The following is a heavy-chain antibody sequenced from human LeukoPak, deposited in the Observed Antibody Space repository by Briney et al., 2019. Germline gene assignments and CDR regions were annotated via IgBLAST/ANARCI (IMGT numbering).Heavy chain of an antibody. Sequence: PGGSLRLSCAASGLTLSSYGMRWVRQARGKGREWVTFIRYDSSNKCSAHSVQGPFTISRDNSMNTVNLQMNSLRPEDTAAYYCAKGGSRGTYYFDYWGRGILVTVSS. V-gene: IGHV3-30*02. CDR1: GLTLSSYG. J-gene: IGHJ4*02. CDR2: IRYDSSNK. CDR3: AKGGSRGTYYFDY. D-gene: IGHD1-26*01.